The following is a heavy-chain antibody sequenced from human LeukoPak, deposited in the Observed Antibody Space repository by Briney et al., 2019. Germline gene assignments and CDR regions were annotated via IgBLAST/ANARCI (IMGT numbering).Heavy chain of an antibody. CDR3: AKFTDGYYDFWSGYPY. J-gene: IGHJ4*02. D-gene: IGHD3-3*01. Sequence: GGXXRLSCAASGFTFSSYAMSWVRQAPGKGLEWVSAISGSGGSTYYADSVKGRFTISRDNSKNTLYLQMNSLRAEDTAVYYCAKFTDGYYDFWSGYPYWGQGTLVTVSS. CDR1: GFTFSSYA. CDR2: ISGSGGST. V-gene: IGHV3-23*01.